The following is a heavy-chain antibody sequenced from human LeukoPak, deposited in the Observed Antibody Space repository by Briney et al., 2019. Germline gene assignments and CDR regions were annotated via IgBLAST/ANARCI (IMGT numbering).Heavy chain of an antibody. J-gene: IGHJ5*02. D-gene: IGHD3-22*01. CDR2: INHSGST. Sequence: SSETLSLTCAVYGGSFSGYYWSWIRQPSGKGLEWIGEINHSGSTNYNPSLKSRVTISVDTSKNQFSLKLSSVTAADTAVYYCASDSTWGQGTLVTVSS. V-gene: IGHV4-34*01. CDR3: ASDST. CDR1: GGSFSGYY.